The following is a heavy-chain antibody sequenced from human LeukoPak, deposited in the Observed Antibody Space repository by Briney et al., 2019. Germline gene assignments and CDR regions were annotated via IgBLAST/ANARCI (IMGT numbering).Heavy chain of an antibody. V-gene: IGHV1-69*04. D-gene: IGHD3-22*01. CDR3: ARDAVGSYYDSGAYYAFDI. CDR1: GGTFSSYP. CDR2: IIPIVGMT. Sequence: SVKVSCKASGGTFSSYPISWVRQAPGQGLEWLGRIIPIVGMTYHAQNFQGRVTITADKSTGTAYMELSSLRSEDTAVYYCARDAVGSYYDSGAYYAFDIWGQGTMVTVSS. J-gene: IGHJ3*02.